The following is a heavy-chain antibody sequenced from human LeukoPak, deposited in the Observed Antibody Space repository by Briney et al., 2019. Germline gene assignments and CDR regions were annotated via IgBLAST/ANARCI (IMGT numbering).Heavy chain of an antibody. CDR1: GFTFSSYA. Sequence: PGGSLRLSCAASGFTFSSYAMHWVRQAPGKGLEYVSAISSNGGSTYYANSVKGRFTISRDNSKNTLYLQMGSLRAEDMAVYYCARVSSYDFWSGYTDYWGQGTLVTVSS. V-gene: IGHV3-64*01. CDR2: ISSNGGST. CDR3: ARVSSYDFWSGYTDY. D-gene: IGHD3-3*01. J-gene: IGHJ4*02.